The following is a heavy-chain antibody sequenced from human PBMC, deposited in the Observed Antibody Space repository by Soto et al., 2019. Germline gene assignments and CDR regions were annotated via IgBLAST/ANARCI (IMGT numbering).Heavy chain of an antibody. D-gene: IGHD5-18*01. Sequence: QVQLVQSGAEVKKPGASVKVSCKASGYTFTSYGISWVRQAPGQGLEWMGWISAYNGNTNYAQKLKGRVTMTTDTPTSTPYMELRRLRSDDTAVYFCARDYVDTAPDIWAQATMFTVSS. CDR1: GYTFTSYG. J-gene: IGHJ3*02. V-gene: IGHV1-18*01. CDR2: ISAYNGNT. CDR3: ARDYVDTAPDI.